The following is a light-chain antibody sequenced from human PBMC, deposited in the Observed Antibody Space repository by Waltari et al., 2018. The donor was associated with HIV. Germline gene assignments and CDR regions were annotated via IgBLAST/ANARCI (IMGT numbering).Light chain of an antibody. J-gene: IGKJ2*02. CDR2: GAS. CDR3: QQCSGSCT. CDR1: KKVDTPY. Sequence: EVLLTQSPDTLSLSPGDRASLSCRASKKVDTPYLAWYRQLRGQPPTLLPYGASIRAPGVSDRFSGGVSGTDFILNISRLEPEDFAVYYCQQCSGSCTFGQGT. V-gene: IGKV3-20*01.